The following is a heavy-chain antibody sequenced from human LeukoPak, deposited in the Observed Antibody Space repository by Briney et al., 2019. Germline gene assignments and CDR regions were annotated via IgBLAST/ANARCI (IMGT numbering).Heavy chain of an antibody. CDR3: ERGGGYYFDY. CDR2: IKEDGSEK. Sequence: PGGSLGLSCAASGFTFSTYWMSWVRQAPGKGLEWVANIKEDGSEKYYVDSVKGRFTISRDNAKNSLYLQMNSLRAEDTAVYYCERGGGYYFDYLGQGPLVTVS. D-gene: IGHD5-12*01. CDR1: GFTFSTYW. V-gene: IGHV3-7*01. J-gene: IGHJ4*02.